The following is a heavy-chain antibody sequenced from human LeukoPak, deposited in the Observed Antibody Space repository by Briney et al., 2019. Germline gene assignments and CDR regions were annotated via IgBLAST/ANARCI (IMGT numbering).Heavy chain of an antibody. D-gene: IGHD6-19*01. V-gene: IGHV3-23*01. Sequence: GGSLRLSCAASGFTFSNYAMSWVRQVPGKGLEWVSALSGSGGNTYYADSVKGRFAISRDNSKNTLYLQMNSLRAEDTALYYCAKDVAGIGGYWGQGTLVTVSS. CDR2: LSGSGGNT. CDR3: AKDVAGIGGY. J-gene: IGHJ4*02. CDR1: GFTFSNYA.